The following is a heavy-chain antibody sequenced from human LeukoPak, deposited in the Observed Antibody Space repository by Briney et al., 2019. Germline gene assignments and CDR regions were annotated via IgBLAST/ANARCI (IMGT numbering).Heavy chain of an antibody. Sequence: ASVKVSCKASGYTFASYDITWVRQAPGQGLEWMGWISSYNGNINYAQRLQGRVTMTTDTSTSTACMELRSLRSDDTAVYYCARGETYYYDSSGYYMDYWGQGTLVTVSS. CDR2: ISSYNGNI. V-gene: IGHV1-18*01. D-gene: IGHD3-22*01. CDR3: ARGETYYYDSSGYYMDY. J-gene: IGHJ4*02. CDR1: GYTFASYD.